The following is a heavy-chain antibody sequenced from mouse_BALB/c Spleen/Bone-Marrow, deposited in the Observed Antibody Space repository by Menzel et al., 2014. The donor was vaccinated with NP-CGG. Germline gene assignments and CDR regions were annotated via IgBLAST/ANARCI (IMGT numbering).Heavy chain of an antibody. D-gene: IGHD1-1*01. V-gene: IGHV1-69*02. J-gene: IGHJ2*02. CDR1: GYTFTNYW. CDR2: IEPSDSYT. CDR3: ARGRTTVVSDY. Sequence: VQLQQSGAELVKPGASVKVSCKASGYTFTNYWMQWVKQRPGQGLEWIGEIEPSDSYTNYNQDFKGKATLTVDKSSSTAYMQLSSLTSEDSAVYYCARGRTTVVSDYWGQGTSLTVSS.